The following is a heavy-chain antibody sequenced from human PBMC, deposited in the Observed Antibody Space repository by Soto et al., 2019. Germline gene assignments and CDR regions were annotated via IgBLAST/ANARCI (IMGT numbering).Heavy chain of an antibody. CDR3: AKETFFYSGMDV. CDR1: GFTFSSST. V-gene: IGHV3-23*01. J-gene: IGHJ6*02. CDR2: IIDSGGYT. Sequence: XVSLRLSCAASGFTFSSSTKNWVWQSQGKGLEWVAAIIDSGGYTYYADSVKGRFTISRDNSKNALYPQMNSLRAEDTALYYFAKETFFYSGMDVWGQGTTVTSP.